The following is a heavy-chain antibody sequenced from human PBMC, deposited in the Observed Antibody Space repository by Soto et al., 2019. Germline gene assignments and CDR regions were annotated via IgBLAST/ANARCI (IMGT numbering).Heavy chain of an antibody. CDR1: GFTSSDHY. V-gene: IGHV3-72*01. J-gene: IGHJ6*03. D-gene: IGHD6-13*01. CDR3: GRWGGAAGRYFMDV. CDR2: TRNKANSYST. Sequence: EVQLVESGGGLVQPGGSLRLACAASGFTSSDHYMDWVRQAPGKGLEWVGRTRNKANSYSTEYAASVKGRFTISSDESKNSLYLQRNSLKTADTAVYYWGRWGGAAGRYFMDVGGKGTTVTVSS.